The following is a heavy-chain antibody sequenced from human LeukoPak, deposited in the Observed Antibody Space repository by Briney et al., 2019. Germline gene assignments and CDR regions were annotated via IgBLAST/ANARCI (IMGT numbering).Heavy chain of an antibody. V-gene: IGHV4-61*02. CDR1: GGSISSGSYY. CDR3: ARTRITIFGVVRYFDY. D-gene: IGHD3-3*01. J-gene: IGHJ4*02. CDR2: IYTSGST. Sequence: SQTLSLTCTVSGGSISSGSYYWSWIRQPAGKGLEWIGRIYTSGSTNYNPSLKSRVTISVDTSKNQFSLKLSSVTAADTAVYYCARTRITIFGVVRYFDYWGQGTLVTVSS.